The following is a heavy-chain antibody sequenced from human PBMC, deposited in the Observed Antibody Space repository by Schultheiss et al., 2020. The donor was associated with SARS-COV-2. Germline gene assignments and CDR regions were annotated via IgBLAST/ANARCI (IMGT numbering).Heavy chain of an antibody. V-gene: IGHV3-15*01. CDR2: IKSKTDGGTT. Sequence: GGSLRLSCAASGFTFSSYAMSWVRQAPGKGLEWVGRIKSKTDGGTTDYAAPVKGRFTISRDDSKDKLYLQMNSLRAEDTAVYYCAKGYCSGGSCYSVYYYYGMDVWGQGTTVTVSS. CDR3: AKGYCSGGSCYSVYYYYGMDV. CDR1: GFTFSSYA. D-gene: IGHD2-15*01. J-gene: IGHJ6*02.